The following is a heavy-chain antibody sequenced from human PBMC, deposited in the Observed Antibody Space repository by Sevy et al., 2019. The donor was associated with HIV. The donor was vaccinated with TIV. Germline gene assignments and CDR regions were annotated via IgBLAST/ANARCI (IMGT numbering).Heavy chain of an antibody. V-gene: IGHV1-3*01. Sequence: ASVKVSCKASASIFTYYALHWVRQAPGQRPEWMGWIVLGNGRTKYSEDFQGRVTFTRDRSARIAYMGMSSLRSEDTAVYYCARGWSTTLTNFDYWGQGSLVTVSS. CDR2: IVLGNGRT. CDR3: ARGWSTTLTNFDY. D-gene: IGHD1-1*01. J-gene: IGHJ4*02. CDR1: ASIFTYYA.